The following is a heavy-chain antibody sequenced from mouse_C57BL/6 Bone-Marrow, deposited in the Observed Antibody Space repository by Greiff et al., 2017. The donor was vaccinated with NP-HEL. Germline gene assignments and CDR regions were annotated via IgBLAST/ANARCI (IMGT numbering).Heavy chain of an antibody. CDR1: GFSLTSYG. Sequence: VKLMESGPGLVQPSQSLSITCTVSGFSLTSYGVHWVRQSPGKGLEWLGVIWSGGSTDYNAAFISRLSISKDNSKSQVFFKMNSLQADDTAIYYCARNSAGTFYWYFDVWGTGTTVTVSS. CDR2: IWSGGST. V-gene: IGHV2-2*01. CDR3: ARNSAGTFYWYFDV. J-gene: IGHJ1*03. D-gene: IGHD4-1*01.